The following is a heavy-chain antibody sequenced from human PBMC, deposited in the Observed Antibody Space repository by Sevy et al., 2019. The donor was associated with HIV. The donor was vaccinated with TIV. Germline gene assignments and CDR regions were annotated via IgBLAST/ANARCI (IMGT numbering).Heavy chain of an antibody. D-gene: IGHD2-15*01. CDR2: INYIDRYI. CDR3: ARLQSCGGSCYTFDS. V-gene: IGHV3-21*06. CDR1: GFTFSSYE. J-gene: IGHJ4*02. Sequence: GGSLRLSCAASGFTFSSYEMSWVRQAPGKGLEWVSPINYIDRYIKYADSVRGRFTISRDNPKNSVSLRMNSLRDDDTAMYYCARLQSCGGSCYTFDSWGQGTLVTVSS.